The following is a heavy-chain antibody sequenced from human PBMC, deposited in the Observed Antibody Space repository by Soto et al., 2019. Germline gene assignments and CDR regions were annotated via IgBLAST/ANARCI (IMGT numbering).Heavy chain of an antibody. J-gene: IGHJ4*02. CDR3: ARGWAALDS. CDR1: GFTFSNYW. V-gene: IGHV3-7*01. D-gene: IGHD2-15*01. CDR2: MKEDGGEK. Sequence: GGSLRLSCAAXGFTFSNYWMTWVRQAPGKGLEWVANMKEDGGEKYYLDSVKGRFTISRDNDRNSLYLQMNSLRAEDTAMYFCARGWAALDSWGQGSLVTVSS.